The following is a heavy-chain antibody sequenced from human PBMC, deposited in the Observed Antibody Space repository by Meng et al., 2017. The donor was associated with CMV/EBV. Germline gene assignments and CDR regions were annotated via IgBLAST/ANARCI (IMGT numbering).Heavy chain of an antibody. CDR3: AKDPPYYDFWSGPTP. J-gene: IGHJ4*02. V-gene: IGHV3-23*01. Sequence: GESLKISCAASGFTFSSYSMNWVRQAPGKGLEWVSAISGSGGSTYYADSVKGRFTISRDNSKNTLYLQMSSLRAEDTAVYYCAKDPPYYDFWSGPTPWGQGTLVTVSS. D-gene: IGHD3-3*01. CDR2: ISGSGGST. CDR1: GFTFSSYS.